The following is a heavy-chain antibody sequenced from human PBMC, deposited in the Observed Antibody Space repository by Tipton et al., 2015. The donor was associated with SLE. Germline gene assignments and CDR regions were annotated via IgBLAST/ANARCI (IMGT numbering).Heavy chain of an antibody. CDR2: ISDAVTT. CDR1: SDSISRYY. CDR3: ARVPITIKGVVMFGGWIDP. Sequence: TLSLTCTVSSDSISRYYWSWIRQAPGKGLEWIVYISDAVTTKYNPSLKSRVTISGDTSKNQFSLRLSSVTAADTAVYYCARVPITIKGVVMFGGWIDPWSQGTLVTVTS. J-gene: IGHJ5*02. D-gene: IGHD3-3*01. V-gene: IGHV4-59*12.